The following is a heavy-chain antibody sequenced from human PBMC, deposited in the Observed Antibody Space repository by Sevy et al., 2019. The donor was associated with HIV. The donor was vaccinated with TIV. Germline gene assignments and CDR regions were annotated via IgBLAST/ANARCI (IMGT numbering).Heavy chain of an antibody. J-gene: IGHJ4*02. D-gene: IGHD2-8*01. CDR1: GFTFSSYA. CDR3: ARDLFSVGNAVYGY. V-gene: IGHV3-21*01. Sequence: GGCLRLSCAASGFTFSSYAMNWVRQAPWKGLEWVSSINAISSNIYYADSVKGRFTISRDNAENSLYLQMNSVRAEDTAVYYCARDLFSVGNAVYGYWGQGTLVTVSS. CDR2: INAISSNI.